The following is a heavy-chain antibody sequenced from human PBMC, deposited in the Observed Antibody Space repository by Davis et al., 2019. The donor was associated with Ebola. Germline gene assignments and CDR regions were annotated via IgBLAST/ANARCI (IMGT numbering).Heavy chain of an antibody. CDR3: VRGIYGDPPAFDM. CDR2: ITDTGGRT. Sequence: GESLKISCAASGFTSGRYAMSWVRQAPGKGLEWVAAITDTGGRTHYADSVKGRFTISRDNSKKMLFVQMDYLRVEDTAVYYCVRGIYGDPPAFDMWGQGTMVTVSS. D-gene: IGHD4/OR15-4a*01. J-gene: IGHJ3*02. CDR1: GFTSGRYA. V-gene: IGHV3-23*01.